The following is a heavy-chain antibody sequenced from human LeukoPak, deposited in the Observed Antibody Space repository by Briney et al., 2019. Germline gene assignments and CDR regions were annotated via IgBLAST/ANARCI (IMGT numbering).Heavy chain of an antibody. Sequence: NPSETLSLTCAVYGGSFSGYYWSWIRQPPGKGLEWIGEINHSGSTNYNPSLKSRVTISVDTSKNQFSLKLSSVTAADTAVYYCARDLRVFPDYRGQGTLVTVSS. V-gene: IGHV4-34*01. D-gene: IGHD2-21*01. CDR3: ARDLRVFPDY. CDR1: GGSFSGYY. J-gene: IGHJ4*02. CDR2: INHSGST.